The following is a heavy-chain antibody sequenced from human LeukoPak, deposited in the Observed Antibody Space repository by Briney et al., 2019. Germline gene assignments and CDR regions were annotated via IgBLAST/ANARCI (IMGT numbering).Heavy chain of an antibody. CDR1: GLTFNSYA. D-gene: IGHD3-10*01. CDR3: AKALGGSGSNFDY. J-gene: IGHJ4*02. Sequence: GGSLRLSCAASGLTFNSYAMHWARHAPGKGLEWVSTISGSGGSTYYADSVKGRFTISRDNSKNTLYLQMKSLRAEDTAVYYCAKALGGSGSNFDYWGQGTLVTVSS. CDR2: ISGSGGST. V-gene: IGHV3-23*01.